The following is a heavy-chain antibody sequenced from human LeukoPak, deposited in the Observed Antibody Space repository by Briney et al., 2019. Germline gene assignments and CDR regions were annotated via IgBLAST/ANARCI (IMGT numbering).Heavy chain of an antibody. CDR3: AKDSPNWRASYYYGMDV. D-gene: IGHD3-3*01. Sequence: PGGSLRLSCAASGFTFSSYAMSWVRQAPGKGLEWVSAISGSGGSTYYADSVKGRFTISRDNSKNTLYLQMNSLRAEDTAVYYCAKDSPNWRASYYYGMDVWGQGTTVTVSS. V-gene: IGHV3-23*01. CDR1: GFTFSSYA. J-gene: IGHJ6*02. CDR2: ISGSGGST.